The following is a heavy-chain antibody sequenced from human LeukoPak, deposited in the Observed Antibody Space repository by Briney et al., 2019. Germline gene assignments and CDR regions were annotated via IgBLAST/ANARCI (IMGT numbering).Heavy chain of an antibody. CDR2: IYSGGST. J-gene: IGHJ3*02. Sequence: GGSLRLSCAASGFTVSSNYMSWVRQAPGKGLEWVSVIYSGGSTYYADSVKGRFTISRDNSKNTLYLQMNSLRAEDTAVYYCARGYYDSSPHAFDIWGKGTMVTVSS. V-gene: IGHV3-66*01. D-gene: IGHD3-22*01. CDR3: ARGYYDSSPHAFDI. CDR1: GFTVSSNY.